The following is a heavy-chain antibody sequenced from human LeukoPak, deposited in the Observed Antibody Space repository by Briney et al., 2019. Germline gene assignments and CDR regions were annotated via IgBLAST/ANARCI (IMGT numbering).Heavy chain of an antibody. D-gene: IGHD6-19*01. V-gene: IGHV1-24*01. CDR2: FDPEDGET. CDR1: GYTLTELS. J-gene: IGHJ4*02. Sequence: ASVKVSCKVSGYTLTELSMHWVRQAPGKGLEWMGGFDPEDGETIYAQKFQGRVTMIEDTSTDTAYMELSSLRSEDTAVYYCATGRLAVAGVETDYWGQGTLVTVSS. CDR3: ATGRLAVAGVETDY.